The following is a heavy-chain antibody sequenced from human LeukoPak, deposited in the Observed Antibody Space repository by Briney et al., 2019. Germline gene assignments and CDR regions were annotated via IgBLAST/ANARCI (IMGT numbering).Heavy chain of an antibody. Sequence: SETLSLTCTVSGYSISSGYYWGWIRQPPGKGLEWIGSIYHSGSTYYNPSLRSRVTISVDTSKNQFSLKLSSVTAADTAVYYCARGNYDYVWGGYRPPYYFDYWGQGTLVTVSS. CDR2: IYHSGST. CDR3: ARGNYDYVWGGYRPPYYFDY. V-gene: IGHV4-38-2*02. CDR1: GYSISSGYY. D-gene: IGHD3-16*02. J-gene: IGHJ4*02.